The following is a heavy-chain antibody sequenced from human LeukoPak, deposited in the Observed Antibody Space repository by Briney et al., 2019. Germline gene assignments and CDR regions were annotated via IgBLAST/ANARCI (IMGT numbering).Heavy chain of an antibody. V-gene: IGHV4-59*01. CDR1: GGSISSCN. D-gene: IGHD6-19*01. CDR3: ARGHSQWLVGHSWFDP. CDR2: VCYSGST. J-gene: IGHJ5*02. Sequence: PSETLSLTCTVSGGSISSCNYSWSWHRPPQGLGLKGNVCYSGSTNYNPSLKSRVTISVDTSKIQFSLKLSSVTAADTAVYYCARGHSQWLVGHSWFDPWGQGTLVTVSS.